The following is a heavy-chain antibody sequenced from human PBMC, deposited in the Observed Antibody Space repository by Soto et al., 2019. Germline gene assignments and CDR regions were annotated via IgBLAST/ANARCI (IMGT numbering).Heavy chain of an antibody. CDR1: GYSFTIYW. V-gene: IGHV5-51*01. Sequence: GESLKISCKGSGYSFTIYWIGWVRQMPGKGLEWMGIIYPGDSDTRYSPSFQGQVTISADKSISTAYLQWSSLKASDTAMYYCARLRGYCSSTSCPYYYYGMDVWGQGTTVTVSS. J-gene: IGHJ6*02. CDR3: ARLRGYCSSTSCPYYYYGMDV. CDR2: IYPGDSDT. D-gene: IGHD2-2*01.